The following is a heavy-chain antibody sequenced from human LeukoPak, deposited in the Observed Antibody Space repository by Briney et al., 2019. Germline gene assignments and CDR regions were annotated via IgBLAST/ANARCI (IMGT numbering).Heavy chain of an antibody. D-gene: IGHD3-3*01. V-gene: IGHV1-2*02. CDR1: GYTFTGYY. CDR2: INPNSGGT. Sequence: ASVKVSCRASGYTFTGYYMHWARQAPGQGLEWMGWINPNSGGTNYAQKFQGRVTMTRDTSISTAYMELSRLRSDDTAVYYCARDSRNYDFWSGYYGNYYYYGMDVWGQGTTVTVSS. J-gene: IGHJ6*02. CDR3: ARDSRNYDFWSGYYGNYYYYGMDV.